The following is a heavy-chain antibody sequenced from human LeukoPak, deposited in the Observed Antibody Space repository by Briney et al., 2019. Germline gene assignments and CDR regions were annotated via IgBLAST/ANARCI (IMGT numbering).Heavy chain of an antibody. CDR3: ARDVGQQLVLEY. J-gene: IGHJ4*02. V-gene: IGHV3-30-3*01. CDR1: GFTFSSYA. D-gene: IGHD6-13*01. Sequence: GGSLRLSCAASGFTFSSYAMHWVSQAPGKGLEWVALISYDGTNKYYADSVKGRFTISRDNSKNTLFLQMNSLRVEDTAVYYCARDVGQQLVLEYWGQGTLVTASS. CDR2: ISYDGTNK.